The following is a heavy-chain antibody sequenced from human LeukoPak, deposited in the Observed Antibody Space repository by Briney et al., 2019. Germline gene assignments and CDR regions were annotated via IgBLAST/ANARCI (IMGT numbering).Heavy chain of an antibody. CDR2: ISSSSSTI. CDR3: ARDQRRGLRVTLFDY. D-gene: IGHD5-12*01. Sequence: GGSLRLSCAASGFTFGSYSMNWVRQAPGKGLEWVSYISSSSSTIYYADSVKGRFTISRDNAKNSLYLQMNSLRAEDTAVYYCARDQRRGLRVTLFDYWGQGTLVTVSS. CDR1: GFTFGSYS. J-gene: IGHJ4*02. V-gene: IGHV3-48*01.